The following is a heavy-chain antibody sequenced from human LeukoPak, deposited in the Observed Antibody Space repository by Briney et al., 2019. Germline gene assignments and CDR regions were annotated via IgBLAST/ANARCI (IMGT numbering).Heavy chain of an antibody. Sequence: GGSLRLSCAPSGFTFSSYSMNWVPQAPGKGLEWVSSISSTSTYIYYADSVKGRFTNSRDNAKNTLYLQKNSLRAQDTAVYYCACLVGATQDVWGKGTTVIVSS. J-gene: IGHJ6*04. CDR3: ACLVGATQDV. CDR2: ISSTSTYI. CDR1: GFTFSSYS. D-gene: IGHD1-26*01. V-gene: IGHV3-21*01.